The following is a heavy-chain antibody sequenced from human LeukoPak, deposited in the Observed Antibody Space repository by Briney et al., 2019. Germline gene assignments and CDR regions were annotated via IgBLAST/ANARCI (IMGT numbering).Heavy chain of an antibody. CDR1: GFSFNTYW. CDR2: IKQDGSEK. J-gene: IGHJ4*02. V-gene: IGHV3-7*01. Sequence: GGSLRLSCAVSGFSFNTYWMTWVRQAPGKGLEWVANIKQDGSEKYYVDSVKGRFTISRDNTKNSLYLQMNSLRAEDTAVYYCARDAYRDRYFDFWGQGTLVTVSS. CDR3: ARDAYRDRYFDF. D-gene: IGHD4-11*01.